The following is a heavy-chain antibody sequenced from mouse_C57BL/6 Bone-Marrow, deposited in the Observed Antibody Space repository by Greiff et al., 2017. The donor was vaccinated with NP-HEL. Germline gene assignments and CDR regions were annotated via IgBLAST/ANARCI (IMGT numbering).Heavy chain of an antibody. V-gene: IGHV14-4*01. CDR1: GFNIKDDY. CDR2: IDPENGDT. D-gene: IGHD2-10*01. J-gene: IGHJ3*01. Sequence: EVQLQQSGAELVRPGASVTLSCTASGFNIKDDYMHWVKQRPEQGLEWIGWIDPENGDTEYASKFQGKATITADTSSNTAYLQLSSLTSEDTAVYYCTRLLFLAWFAYWGQGTLVTVSA. CDR3: TRLLFLAWFAY.